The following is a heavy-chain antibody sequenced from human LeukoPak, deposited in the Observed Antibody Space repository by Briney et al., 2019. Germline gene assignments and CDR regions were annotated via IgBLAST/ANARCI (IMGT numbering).Heavy chain of an antibody. Sequence: SETLSLTCAVYGGSFSGYYWSWTRQPPGKGLEWIGEINHSGSTNYNPSLKSRVTISVDTSKNQFSLKLSSVTAADTAVYYCARDQGYYYDSSGSGAFDIWGQGTMVTVSS. CDR1: GGSFSGYY. V-gene: IGHV4-34*01. D-gene: IGHD3-22*01. CDR2: INHSGST. J-gene: IGHJ3*02. CDR3: ARDQGYYYDSSGSGAFDI.